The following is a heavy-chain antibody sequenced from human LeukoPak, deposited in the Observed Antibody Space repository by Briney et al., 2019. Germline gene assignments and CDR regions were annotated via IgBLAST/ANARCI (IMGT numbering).Heavy chain of an antibody. J-gene: IGHJ4*02. CDR1: GDSVSINSAA. CDR2: TYYRSKWYN. CDR3: ARSSDCSSTSCYGRWGFDY. Sequence: SQTLSLTCALSGDSVSINSAAWNWIRQSPSRGLEWLGRTYYRSKWYNDYAVSVKSRITINPDTSKNQFSLQLNSVTPEDTAVYYCARSSDCSSTSCYGRWGFDYWGQGTLVTVSS. V-gene: IGHV6-1*01. D-gene: IGHD2-2*01.